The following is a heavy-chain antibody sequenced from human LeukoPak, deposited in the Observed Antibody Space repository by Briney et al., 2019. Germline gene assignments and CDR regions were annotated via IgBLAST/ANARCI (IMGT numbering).Heavy chain of an antibody. J-gene: IGHJ5*02. CDR3: ARTTSIAALGGFDP. D-gene: IGHD6-6*01. CDR2: INTNTGNP. Sequence: ASVKVSCKASGYTFTSYDINWVRQAPGQGLEWMGWINTNTGNPTYAQGFTGRFVFSLDTSVSTAYLQISSLKAEDTAVYYCARTTSIAALGGFDPWGQGTLVTVSS. V-gene: IGHV7-4-1*02. CDR1: GYTFTSYD.